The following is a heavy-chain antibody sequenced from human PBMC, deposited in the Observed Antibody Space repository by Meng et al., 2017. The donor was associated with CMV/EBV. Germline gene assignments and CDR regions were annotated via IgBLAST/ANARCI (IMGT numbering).Heavy chain of an antibody. D-gene: IGHD6-13*01. V-gene: IGHV3-74*01. J-gene: IGHJ6*02. CDR2: VNPNGDWT. CDR3: AKDLDSSSWNYYYYGMDV. CDR1: GFTFSTSW. Sequence: GESLKISCVASGFTFSTSWIHWVRQAPGKGLVWVSRVNPNGDWTNYADSVKGRFTISRDNAQNTLYLQMNSLRAEDTAVYYCAKDLDSSSWNYYYYGMDVWGQGTTVTVSS.